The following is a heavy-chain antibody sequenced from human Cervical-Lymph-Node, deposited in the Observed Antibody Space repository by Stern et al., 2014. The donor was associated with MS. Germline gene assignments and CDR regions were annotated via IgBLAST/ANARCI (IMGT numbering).Heavy chain of an antibody. CDR2: IYPADSDT. Sequence: VQLVQSGAEVKQPGESLKISCKGSGYNFPNYWIGWVRQMPGKGLEWMGIIYPADSDTTSSPSFQGQVTLSVDKSITTAYLEWSSLKASDTAMYFCARREGYYYGMDVWGQGTTVTVSS. V-gene: IGHV5-51*01. D-gene: IGHD6-13*01. CDR3: ARREGYYYGMDV. CDR1: GYNFPNYW. J-gene: IGHJ6*02.